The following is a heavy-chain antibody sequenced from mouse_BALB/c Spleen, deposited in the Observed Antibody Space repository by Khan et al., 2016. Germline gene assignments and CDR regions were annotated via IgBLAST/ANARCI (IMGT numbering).Heavy chain of an antibody. CDR3: ASRYSSYGSSFCAY. J-gene: IGHJ3*01. CDR2: IHPRSGYT. D-gene: IGHD1-1*01. V-gene: IGHV1-4*01. Sequence: QVQLQQSGAELARPGALVKLTCKASGYTFTSYTMHWVKQRPGQGLEWIGYIHPRSGYTIYNQKFEDKATLTADKSSSPAYLQLSRLPSEDSAVYYGASRYSSYGSSFCAYWGQGTLVTVSA. CDR1: GYTFTSYT.